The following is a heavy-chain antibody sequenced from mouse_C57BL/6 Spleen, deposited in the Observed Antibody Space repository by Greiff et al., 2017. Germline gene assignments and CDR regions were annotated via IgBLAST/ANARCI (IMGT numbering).Heavy chain of an antibody. CDR2: INYDGSST. V-gene: IGHV5-16*01. D-gene: IGHD2-5*01. Sequence: EVKLVESEGGLVQPGSSMKLSCTASGFTFSDYYMAWVRQVPEKGLEWVANINYDGSSTYYLDSLKSRFIISRDNAKNILYLQMSSLKSEDTATYYCARVSNYEDFDYWGQGTTLTVSS. CDR1: GFTFSDYY. J-gene: IGHJ2*01. CDR3: ARVSNYEDFDY.